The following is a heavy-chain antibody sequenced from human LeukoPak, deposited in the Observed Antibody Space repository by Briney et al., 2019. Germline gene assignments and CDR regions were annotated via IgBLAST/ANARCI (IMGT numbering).Heavy chain of an antibody. CDR3: ARDLGYQLPTFDY. V-gene: IGHV3-48*01. J-gene: IGHJ4*02. CDR2: ISTSSSTI. CDR1: GFTFSPYS. D-gene: IGHD2-2*01. Sequence: GGSLRLSCAATGFTFSPYSRNWVRQAPGKGLEWVSYISTSSSTIYYADSVKGRFTISRDNAKNSLYLQMNSLRAEDTAVYYCARDLGYQLPTFDYWGQGTLVTVSS.